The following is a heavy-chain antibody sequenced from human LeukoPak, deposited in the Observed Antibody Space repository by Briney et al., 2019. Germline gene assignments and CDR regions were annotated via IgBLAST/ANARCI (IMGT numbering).Heavy chain of an antibody. CDR2: IYNDGSST. Sequence: GGSLRLSCAASGFTFSHYWMHWVRQAPGKGLVWVSRIYNDGSSTSYADSVKGRFTISRDNAKSTLYLQMNSLRAEDTAVYYCAKTRFCSSTSCYDYFDYWGQGTLVTVSS. CDR1: GFTFSHYW. D-gene: IGHD2-2*01. CDR3: AKTRFCSSTSCYDYFDY. V-gene: IGHV3-74*01. J-gene: IGHJ4*02.